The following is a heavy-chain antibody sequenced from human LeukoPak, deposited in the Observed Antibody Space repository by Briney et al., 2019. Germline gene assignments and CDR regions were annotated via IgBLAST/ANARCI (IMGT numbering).Heavy chain of an antibody. CDR3: ATDRDWTLLDY. Sequence: GRSLRLSCAASGFAFDDYAMHWVRQAPGKGLEWVSGISWNSGSIGYADSVKGRFTLSRDNAKNSLYLQMNSLRAEDTAVYYCATDRDWTLLDYWGQGTLVTVSS. D-gene: IGHD1-1*01. CDR1: GFAFDDYA. V-gene: IGHV3-9*01. CDR2: ISWNSGSI. J-gene: IGHJ4*02.